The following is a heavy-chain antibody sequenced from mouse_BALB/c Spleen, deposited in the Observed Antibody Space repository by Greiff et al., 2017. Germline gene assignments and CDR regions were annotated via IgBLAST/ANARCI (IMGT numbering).Heavy chain of an antibody. Sequence: EVKVVESGGGLVKPGGSLKLSCAASGFTFSSYGMSWVRQTPDKRLEWVATISSGGSYTYYPDSVKGRFTISRDNAKNTLYLQMSSLKSEDTAMYYCARPNTTGGAMDYWGQGTSVTVSS. D-gene: IGHD1-1*01. V-gene: IGHV5-6*03. J-gene: IGHJ4*01. CDR1: GFTFSSYG. CDR3: ARPNTTGGAMDY. CDR2: ISSGGSYT.